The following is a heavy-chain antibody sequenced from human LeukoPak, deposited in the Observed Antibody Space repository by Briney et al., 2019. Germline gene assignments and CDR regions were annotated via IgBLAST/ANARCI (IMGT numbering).Heavy chain of an antibody. Sequence: GGSLRLSCAASGFTFSSYWMSWVRQVSGKGLEWVANIKPDGSEEYYVDSVKGRFTISRDNAEKSLYLQMNSLRAEDTAVYYCAREGLIDAFDIWGQGTMVTVSS. V-gene: IGHV3-7*01. J-gene: IGHJ3*02. CDR2: IKPDGSEE. CDR3: AREGLIDAFDI. CDR1: GFTFSSYW.